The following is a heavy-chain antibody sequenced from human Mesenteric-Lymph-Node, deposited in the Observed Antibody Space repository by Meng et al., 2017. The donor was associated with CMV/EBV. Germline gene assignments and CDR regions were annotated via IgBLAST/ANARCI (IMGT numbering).Heavy chain of an antibody. V-gene: IGHV3-74*01. Sequence: LSCAASGFSFSDYGMHWVRQAPGKGLMWVSRMNSDGTTINYADSVRGRFTISRDNAKNTLYLQMNSLGDEDTAVYYCATAGNYYFGNWGQGTLVTVSS. J-gene: IGHJ4*02. CDR3: ATAGNYYFGN. CDR1: GFSFSDYG. CDR2: MNSDGTTI.